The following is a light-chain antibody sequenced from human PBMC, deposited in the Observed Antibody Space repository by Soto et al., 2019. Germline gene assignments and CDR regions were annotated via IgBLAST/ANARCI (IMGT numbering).Light chain of an antibody. J-gene: IGLJ2*01. CDR3: AAWDESLSGKV. CDR2: RNN. CDR1: SSNIGSNY. Sequence: QSVLTQPPSASGTPGQRVTISCSGSSSNIGSNYVYWYQQLPGTATKLLIYRNNQRPSGVPDRFSGSKSGTSASLAISGLRSEDEADYYCAAWDESLSGKVFGGGTKLTVL. V-gene: IGLV1-47*01.